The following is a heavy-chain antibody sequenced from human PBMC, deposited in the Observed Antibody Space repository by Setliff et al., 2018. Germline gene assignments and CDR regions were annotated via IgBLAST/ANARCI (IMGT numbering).Heavy chain of an antibody. Sequence: PSETLSLTCTVSGGSISDNNYYWGWIRQSPGKELEWIGGISHSANKYYNPSFRTGVTISVDMSKNQFFLNLDSVTAADTALYYCARENRFGYSGYDCAFDYWGQGMLVTVSS. CDR1: GGSISDNNYY. CDR2: ISHSANK. V-gene: IGHV4-39*02. CDR3: ARENRFGYSGYDCAFDY. D-gene: IGHD5-12*01. J-gene: IGHJ4*02.